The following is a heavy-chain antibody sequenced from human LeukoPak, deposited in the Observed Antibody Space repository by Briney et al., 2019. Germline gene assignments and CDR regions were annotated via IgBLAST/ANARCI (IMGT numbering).Heavy chain of an antibody. CDR2: ISAYNGNT. J-gene: IGHJ3*02. D-gene: IGHD3-22*01. Sequence: ASVKVSCKASGYTFTGYGISWVRQAPGQGLEWMGWISAYNGNTNYAQKLQGRVTMTTDTSTSTAYMELRSLRSDDTAVYYCARLDYYDSTLGAFDIWGQGTMVTVSS. CDR3: ARLDYYDSTLGAFDI. V-gene: IGHV1-18*01. CDR1: GYTFTGYG.